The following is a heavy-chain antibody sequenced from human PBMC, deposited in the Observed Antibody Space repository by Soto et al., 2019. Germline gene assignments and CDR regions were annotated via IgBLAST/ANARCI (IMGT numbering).Heavy chain of an antibody. CDR1: GFTFDDYA. V-gene: IGHV3-9*01. CDR2: ISWNSGSI. CDR3: AKDKSSGYYPQNYYYGMDV. D-gene: IGHD3-22*01. Sequence: PGGSLRLSCAASGFTFDDYAMHWVRQAPGKGLEWVSGISWNSGSIGYADSVKGRFTISRDNAKNSLYLQMNSLRAEDTALYYCAKDKSSGYYPQNYYYGMDVWGQGTTVTVSS. J-gene: IGHJ6*02.